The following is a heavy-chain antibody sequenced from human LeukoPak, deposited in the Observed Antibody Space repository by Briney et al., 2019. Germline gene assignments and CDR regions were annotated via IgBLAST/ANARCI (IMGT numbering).Heavy chain of an antibody. Sequence: SGGSLRLSCAASGFTFSNAWMSWVRQAPGKGLEWVSGINGSGGSTYYADSVKGRFTISRDNSKNTLYLQMNSLRAEDTAVFYCAKAHHGDYFFYFDYWGQGTLVTVSS. CDR2: INGSGGST. CDR1: GFTFSNAW. D-gene: IGHD4-17*01. J-gene: IGHJ4*02. V-gene: IGHV3-23*01. CDR3: AKAHHGDYFFYFDY.